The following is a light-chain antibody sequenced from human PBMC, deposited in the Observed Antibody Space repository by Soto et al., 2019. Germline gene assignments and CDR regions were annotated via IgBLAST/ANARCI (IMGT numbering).Light chain of an antibody. Sequence: QSVLTQPPSASGTPGQRVTISCSGSRSNIGSNYVFWYQQLPGTAPKLLIYRNNQRPSGVPDRFSVSKSGTSASLAISGLRSEDEADYYCAAWDDSLSGRVFGGGTKLTVL. CDR1: RSNIGSNY. CDR2: RNN. CDR3: AAWDDSLSGRV. V-gene: IGLV1-47*01. J-gene: IGLJ3*02.